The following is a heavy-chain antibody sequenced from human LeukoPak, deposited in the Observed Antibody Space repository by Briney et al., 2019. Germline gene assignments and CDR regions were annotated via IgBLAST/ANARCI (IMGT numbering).Heavy chain of an antibody. D-gene: IGHD3-3*01. V-gene: IGHV3-23*01. CDR2: ISGSGGST. J-gene: IGHJ4*02. CDR1: GFTFSSYA. Sequence: GGSLRLSCAASGFTFSSYAMSWVRQAPGKGLEWVSAISGSGGSTYYADSVKGRFTISRDNSKNTLYLQMNSLRAEDTAVYYCAKDLHITLFGVGFFDYWGQGTLVTVSS. CDR3: AKDLHITLFGVGFFDY.